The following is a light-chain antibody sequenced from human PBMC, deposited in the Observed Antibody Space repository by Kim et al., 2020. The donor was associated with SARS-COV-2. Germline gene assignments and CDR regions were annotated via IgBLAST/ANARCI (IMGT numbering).Light chain of an antibody. J-gene: IGLJ2*01. CDR3: GTWDSSLSAVV. CDR1: SSNIGNNY. CDR2: DNN. V-gene: IGLV1-51*01. Sequence: GTKVTISCSGSSSNIGNNYVSRYQQLPGTAPKLLIYDNNKRPSGIPDRFSGSKSGTSATLGITGLQTGDEADYYCGTWDSSLSAVVFGGGTQLTVL.